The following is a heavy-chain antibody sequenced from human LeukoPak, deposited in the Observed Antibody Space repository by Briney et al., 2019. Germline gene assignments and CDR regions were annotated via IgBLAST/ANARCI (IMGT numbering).Heavy chain of an antibody. CDR2: IIPIFGTA. CDR1: GGTFSSYA. V-gene: IGHV1-69*06. J-gene: IGHJ5*02. CDR3: AGRRSGYTYGSPENWFDP. Sequence: GASVKVSCKASGGTFSSYAICWVRQAPGQGLKWMGEIIPIFGTADYAQKFQGRVTIIADKSTSTAYMELSSLRSEDTAVYYCAGRRSGYTYGSPENWFDPWGQGTLVTVSS. D-gene: IGHD5-18*01.